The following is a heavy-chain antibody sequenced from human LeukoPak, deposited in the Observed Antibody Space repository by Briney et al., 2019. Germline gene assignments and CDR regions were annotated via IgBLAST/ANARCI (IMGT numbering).Heavy chain of an antibody. CDR2: IYYSGST. V-gene: IGHV4-30-4*01. Sequence: SETLSLTCTVSGGSISSGDYYWSWIRQPPGKGLEWIGYIYYSGSTYYNPSLKSRVTISVDTSKNQFSLKLSSVTAAGTAVYYCASPRHGGNYDWGFDYWGQGTLVTVSS. D-gene: IGHD4-23*01. J-gene: IGHJ4*02. CDR1: GGSISSGDYY. CDR3: ASPRHGGNYDWGFDY.